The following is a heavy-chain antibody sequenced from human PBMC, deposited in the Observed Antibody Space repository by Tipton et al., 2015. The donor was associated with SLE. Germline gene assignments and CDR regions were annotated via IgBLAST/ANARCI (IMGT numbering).Heavy chain of an antibody. Sequence: LRLSCAVYGGSFSGYYWSWIRQPPGKGLEWIGEINHSGSTNYNPSLKSRVTILVDTSKNQFSLKLSSVTAADTAVYYCACDSNASSEYYYFRGPDFRGQGTLVTVSS. D-gene: IGHD3-22*01. V-gene: IGHV4-34*01. CDR3: ACDSNASSEYYYFRGPDF. CDR2: INHSGST. J-gene: IGHJ4*02. CDR1: GGSFSGYY.